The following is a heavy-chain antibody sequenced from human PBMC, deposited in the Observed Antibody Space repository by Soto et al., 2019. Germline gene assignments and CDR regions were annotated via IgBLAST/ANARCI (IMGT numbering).Heavy chain of an antibody. CDR1: GYTFTSYY. J-gene: IGHJ3*02. CDR3: ARDLFGPPAHCSSTSCPTDGAFDI. Sequence: GASVKVSCKASGYTFTSYYMHWVRQAPGQGLEWMGIINPSGGSTSYAQKFQGRVTMTRDTSTSTVYMELSSLRSEDTAVYYCARDLFGPPAHCSSTSCPTDGAFDIWDQGTMVTVSS. CDR2: INPSGGST. D-gene: IGHD2-2*01. V-gene: IGHV1-46*01.